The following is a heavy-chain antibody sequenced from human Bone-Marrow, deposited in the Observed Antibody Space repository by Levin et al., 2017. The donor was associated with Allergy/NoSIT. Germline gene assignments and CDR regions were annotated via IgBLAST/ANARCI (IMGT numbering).Heavy chain of an antibody. CDR2: IYHSGST. CDR1: GGSISSGGYS. D-gene: IGHD3-22*01. J-gene: IGHJ5*02. CDR3: ARGLYYYDSSGYYLRNWFDP. V-gene: IGHV4-30-2*01. Sequence: SQTLSLTCAVSGGSISSGGYSWSWIRQPPGKGLEWIGYIYHSGSTYYNPSLKSRVTISVDRSKNQFSLKLSSVTAADTAVYYCARGLYYYDSSGYYLRNWFDPWGQGTLVTVSS.